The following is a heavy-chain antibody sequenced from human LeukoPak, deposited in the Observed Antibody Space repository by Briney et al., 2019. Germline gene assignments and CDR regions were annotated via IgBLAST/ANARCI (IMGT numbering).Heavy chain of an antibody. J-gene: IGHJ4*02. Sequence: GASVKVSCKASGYTFTGYYMHWVRQAPGQGLEWMGWINPNSGGTNYAQKFQGRVTMTRDTSISTAYMELSRLRSDDTAVYYCARDSESDGYNFDYWGQGTLVTVSS. CDR2: INPNSGGT. V-gene: IGHV1-2*02. CDR1: GYTFTGYY. CDR3: ARDSESDGYNFDY. D-gene: IGHD5-24*01.